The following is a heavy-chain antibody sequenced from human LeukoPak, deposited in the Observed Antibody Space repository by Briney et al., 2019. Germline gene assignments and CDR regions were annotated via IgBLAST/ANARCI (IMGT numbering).Heavy chain of an antibody. Sequence: PSETLSLTCTVSGGPISTYYWNWIRQPPGKGLELIGYIYYSGTTNYNPSLKSRVSMSVDTSKNQFSLKLSSVTAADTAVYYCARGRIRLWTDAFDIWGQGTMVTVSS. CDR2: IYYSGTT. J-gene: IGHJ3*02. CDR3: ARGRIRLWTDAFDI. V-gene: IGHV4-59*01. CDR1: GGPISTYY. D-gene: IGHD5-18*01.